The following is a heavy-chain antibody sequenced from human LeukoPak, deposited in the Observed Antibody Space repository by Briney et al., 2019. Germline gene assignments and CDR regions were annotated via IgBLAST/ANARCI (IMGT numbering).Heavy chain of an antibody. V-gene: IGHV4-59*01. CDR3: AREMITMVRGVMTDYFDY. CDR2: IYYSGST. D-gene: IGHD3-10*01. Sequence: SETLSLTCTVSGGSISSYYWSWIRQPPGKGLEGIGYIYYSGSTNYNPSLKSRVTISVDTSKNQFSLKLSSVTAADTAVYYCAREMITMVRGVMTDYFDYWGQGTLVTVSS. CDR1: GGSISSYY. J-gene: IGHJ4*02.